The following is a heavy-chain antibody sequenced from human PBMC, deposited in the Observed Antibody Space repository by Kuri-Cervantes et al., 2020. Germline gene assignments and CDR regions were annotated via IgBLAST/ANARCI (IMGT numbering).Heavy chain of an antibody. D-gene: IGHD3-10*01. CDR2: ISGSGGST. J-gene: IGHJ4*02. V-gene: IGHV3-23*01. Sequence: GESLKISCAASGFTFSSYGMHWVRQAPGKGLEWVSAISGSGGSTYYADSVKGRFTISRDNSKNTLYLQMNSLRAEDTAVYYCAKPRDYYGSGLDYWGQGTLVTVSS. CDR3: AKPRDYYGSGLDY. CDR1: GFTFSSYG.